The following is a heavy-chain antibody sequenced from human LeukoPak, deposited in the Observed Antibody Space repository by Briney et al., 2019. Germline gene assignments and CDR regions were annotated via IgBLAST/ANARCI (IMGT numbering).Heavy chain of an antibody. Sequence: GRSLRVSCAASGFIFSTYAIHWVRQAPGKGLEWVAVISYDGRNKYYADSVKGRFSISRDNSKNTLSLQMNSLRPEDTALYYCARDVSHYDRSGYSLDYWGQGTLVTVSS. J-gene: IGHJ4*02. CDR2: ISYDGRNK. D-gene: IGHD3-22*01. CDR1: GFIFSTYA. CDR3: ARDVSHYDRSGYSLDY. V-gene: IGHV3-30*04.